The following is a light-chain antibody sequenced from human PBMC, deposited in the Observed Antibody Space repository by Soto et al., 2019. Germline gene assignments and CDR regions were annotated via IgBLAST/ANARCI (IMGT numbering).Light chain of an antibody. Sequence: IQMTQSPSTLTASVGDTVTITCRASQSISVSLAWYQQKPGKAPNLLIYDASTLQGGVPSRFSGSGSGTEFTLTVTSLQPEDFATYFCQQYDTYSTLGHGTQVDVK. V-gene: IGKV1-5*01. J-gene: IGKJ1*01. CDR1: QSISVS. CDR3: QQYDTYST. CDR2: DAS.